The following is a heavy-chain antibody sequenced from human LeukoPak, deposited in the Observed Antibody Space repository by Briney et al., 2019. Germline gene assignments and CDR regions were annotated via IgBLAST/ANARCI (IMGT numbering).Heavy chain of an antibody. CDR2: IDPSSTIT. V-gene: IGHV3-11*03. D-gene: IGHD6-25*01. CDR1: GFTFSDYY. Sequence: PGGSLRLSCAASGFTFSDYYMSWVRQAPGKGLEWVSYIDPSSTITHYADSVKGRFTISRDNAKNSLYLQVNSLRAEDTAVYCCVRSGAAKTFDYWGQGTLVTVSS. CDR3: VRSGAAKTFDY. J-gene: IGHJ4*02.